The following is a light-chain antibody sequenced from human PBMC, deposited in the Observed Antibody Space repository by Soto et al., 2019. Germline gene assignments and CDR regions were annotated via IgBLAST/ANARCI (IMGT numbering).Light chain of an antibody. Sequence: QSVLTEPPSASGTPGQRVTISCSGSSSNIGINTVNWYQQLPGAAPTLLIYTNNQRPSGVPDRFSASKSGNTASLTVSGLQAEDEADYFCGSLGAGNNFVFGTGTKVTVL. V-gene: IGLV1-44*01. CDR3: GSLGAGNNFV. CDR1: SSNIGINT. J-gene: IGLJ1*01. CDR2: TNN.